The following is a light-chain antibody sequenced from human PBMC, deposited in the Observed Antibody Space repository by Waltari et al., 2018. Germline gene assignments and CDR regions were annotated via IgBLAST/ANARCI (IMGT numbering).Light chain of an antibody. V-gene: IGKV3-20*01. CDR2: GAS. CDR1: QSVSSSF. CDR3: HQYDTSPWT. J-gene: IGKJ1*01. Sequence: EIVLTQSPGTLSLSPGERVTLSCRASQSVSSSFLAWYQQKPGQAPRLLIYGASSRATDIPDRISGGGSGTDFTLTISRLEPEDFAVYYCHQYDTSPWTFGQGTKVEI.